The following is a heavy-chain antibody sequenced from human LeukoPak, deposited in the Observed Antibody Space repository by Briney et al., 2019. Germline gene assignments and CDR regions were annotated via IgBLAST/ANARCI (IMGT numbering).Heavy chain of an antibody. D-gene: IGHD6-19*01. V-gene: IGHV1-18*01. J-gene: IGHJ5*02. CDR2: ISAYNGNT. CDR1: GYTFTSYG. Sequence: ASVKVSCKASGYTFTSYGISWVRQAPGQRLEWMGWISAYNGNTNYAQKLQGRVTMTTDTSTSTAYVELRSLRSDDTAVYYCARTYSSGWYVRPKNWFDPWGQGTLVTVSS. CDR3: ARTYSSGWYVRPKNWFDP.